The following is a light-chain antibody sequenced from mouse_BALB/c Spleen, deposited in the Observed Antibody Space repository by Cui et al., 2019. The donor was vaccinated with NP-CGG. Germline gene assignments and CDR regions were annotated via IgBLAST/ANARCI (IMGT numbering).Light chain of an antibody. CDR3: ALWYSNHWV. CDR2: GTN. Sequence: QAVLTQESALTTSPGETVTLTCRSSTGAVTTSNYANWVQEKPDHLFTGLIGGTNNRAPGIPARFSGSLIGGKAVLTITGAQTEDEAIYFCALWYSNHWVFGGGTKLTVL. CDR1: TGAVTTSNY. V-gene: IGLV1*01. J-gene: IGLJ1*01.